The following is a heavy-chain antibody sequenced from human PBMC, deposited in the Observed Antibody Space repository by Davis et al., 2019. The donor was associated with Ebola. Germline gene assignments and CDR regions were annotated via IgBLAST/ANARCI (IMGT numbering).Heavy chain of an antibody. CDR2: ISAYNGNT. V-gene: IGHV1-18*04. CDR3: ARNVDAAALGGLDIVVSSFFDY. CDR1: GYTFTSYG. J-gene: IGHJ4*02. Sequence: ASVKVSCKASGYTFTSYGISWVRQAPGQGLEWMGWISAYNGNTNYAQKLQGRVTMTTDTSTSTAYMELRSLRSDDTAVYYCARNVDAAALGGLDIVVSSFFDYWGQGTLVTVSS. D-gene: IGHD2-2*03.